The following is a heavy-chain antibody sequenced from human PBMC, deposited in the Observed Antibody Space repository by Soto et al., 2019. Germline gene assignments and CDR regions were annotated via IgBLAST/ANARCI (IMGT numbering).Heavy chain of an antibody. CDR3: AKALYGSGSYYNHYPDY. Sequence: SLRLSCAASGFTFSSYAMSWVRQAPGKGLEWVSAISGSGGSTYYADSVKGRFTISRDNSKNTLYLQMNSLRAEDTAVYYCAKALYGSGSYYNHYPDYWGQGTLVTVSS. D-gene: IGHD3-10*01. V-gene: IGHV3-23*01. J-gene: IGHJ4*02. CDR2: ISGSGGST. CDR1: GFTFSSYA.